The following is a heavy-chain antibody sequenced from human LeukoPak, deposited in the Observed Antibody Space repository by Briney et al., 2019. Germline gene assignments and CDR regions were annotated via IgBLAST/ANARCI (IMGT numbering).Heavy chain of an antibody. V-gene: IGHV3-23*01. Sequence: GRSLRLSWVASGFTFSSYFMSWVRQAPGKGLEWFFGISSSGGGRHYADSVKGHFTVSRDNSKNTLFLEMNSLRGEDTAVYYCAKLYAPADAVDIWGQGTMVTVSS. CDR1: GFTFSSYF. CDR3: AKLYAPADAVDI. CDR2: ISSSGGGR. J-gene: IGHJ3*02. D-gene: IGHD2-2*01.